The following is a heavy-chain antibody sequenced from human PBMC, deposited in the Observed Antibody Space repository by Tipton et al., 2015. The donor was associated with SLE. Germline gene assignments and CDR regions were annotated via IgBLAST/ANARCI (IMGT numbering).Heavy chain of an antibody. D-gene: IGHD1-7*01. Sequence: TLSLTCTVSGGSISSHYWSWIRQPPGKGLEWIGYIYYSGSTNYNPSLKSRVTISVDKSKNQFSLKLSSVTAADTAVYYCARLELQNYYYGMDVWGQGTTVTVSS. J-gene: IGHJ6*02. V-gene: IGHV4-59*11. CDR1: GGSISSHY. CDR2: IYYSGST. CDR3: ARLELQNYYYGMDV.